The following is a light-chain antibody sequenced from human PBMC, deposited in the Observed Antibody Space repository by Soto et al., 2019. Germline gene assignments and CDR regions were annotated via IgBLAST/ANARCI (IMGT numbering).Light chain of an antibody. CDR1: SSNSGAGYN. CDR2: GNS. Sequence: QSVLTQPPSVSGAPGQRVAISCTGSSSNSGAGYNVHWYQQLPGTAPKLLIYGNSNRPSGVPDRFSGSKSGTSASLAITGLQAEDEADYYCQSYDSSLSGVLFGGGTKLTVL. CDR3: QSYDSSLSGVL. J-gene: IGLJ2*01. V-gene: IGLV1-40*01.